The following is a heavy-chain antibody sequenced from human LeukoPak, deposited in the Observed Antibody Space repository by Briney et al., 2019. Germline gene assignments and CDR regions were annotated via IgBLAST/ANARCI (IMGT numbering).Heavy chain of an antibody. J-gene: IGHJ4*02. Sequence: SETLSLTCTVSGGSISSSSYYWGWIRQPPGKGLEWIGYIYYSGSTNYNPSLKSRVTISVDTSKNQFSLRLSSVTAADTAVYYCAGVRDYGNVGVDYWGQGTLVTVSS. CDR3: AGVRDYGNVGVDY. CDR2: IYYSGST. V-gene: IGHV4-61*05. D-gene: IGHD4-17*01. CDR1: GGSISSSSYY.